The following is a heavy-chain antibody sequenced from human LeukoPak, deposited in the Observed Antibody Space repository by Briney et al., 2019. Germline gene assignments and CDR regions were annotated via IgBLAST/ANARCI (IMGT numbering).Heavy chain of an antibody. V-gene: IGHV4-39*01. J-gene: IGHJ4*02. CDR3: ARQYQLLHTNTLDY. CDR2: IYYSGST. D-gene: IGHD2-2*01. CDR1: GGSISSSSYY. Sequence: SETLSLTCTVSGGSISSSSYYWGWIRQPPGKGLEWIGSIYYSGSTYYNPSLKSRVTISVDTSKNQFSLKLSSVTAADTAVYYCARQYQLLHTNTLDYWGQGTLVTVSS.